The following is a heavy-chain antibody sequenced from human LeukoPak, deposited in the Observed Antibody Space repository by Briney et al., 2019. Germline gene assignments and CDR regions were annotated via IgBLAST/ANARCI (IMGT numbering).Heavy chain of an antibody. V-gene: IGHV3-7*01. CDR2: IKQDGSEK. Sequence: GGSLRPSCAASGFTFSSYWMSWVRQAPGKGLEWVANIKQDGSEKYYVDSVKGRFTISRDNAKNLLYLQMNSLRAEDTAVYYCARDHYDSSGYYGYWGQGTLVTVSS. J-gene: IGHJ4*02. CDR1: GFTFSSYW. CDR3: ARDHYDSSGYYGY. D-gene: IGHD3-22*01.